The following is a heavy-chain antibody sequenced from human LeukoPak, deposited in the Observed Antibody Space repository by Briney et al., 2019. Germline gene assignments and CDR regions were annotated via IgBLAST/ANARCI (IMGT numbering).Heavy chain of an antibody. CDR1: GGTFSSYA. V-gene: IGHV1-69*04. D-gene: IGHD6-19*01. Sequence: ASVKVSCKASGGTFSSYAISWVRQAPGQGLEWMGRIIPILGIANYAQKFQGRVTITADKSTSTAYMELSSLRSEDTAVYYCARDRVAYGYSSGWYEAAKGYWGQGTLVTVPS. CDR3: ARDRVAYGYSSGWYEAAKGY. CDR2: IIPILGIA. J-gene: IGHJ4*02.